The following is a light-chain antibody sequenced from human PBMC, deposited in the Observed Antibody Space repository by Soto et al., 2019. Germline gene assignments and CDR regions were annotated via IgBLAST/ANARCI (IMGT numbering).Light chain of an antibody. CDR2: KAS. CDR1: QTISSW. J-gene: IGKJ5*01. V-gene: IGKV1-5*03. CDR3: QQRGEWPPGAT. Sequence: DIQMTQSPSTLSGSVGDRVTITCRASQTISSWLAWYQQKPGKAPKLLIYKASTLKSGVPSRFSGSGSGTEFTLTISSLEPEDFAAYYCQQRGEWPPGATFGQGTRLEIK.